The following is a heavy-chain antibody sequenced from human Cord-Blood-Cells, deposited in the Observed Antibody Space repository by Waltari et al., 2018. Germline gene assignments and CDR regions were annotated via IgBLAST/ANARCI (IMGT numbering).Heavy chain of an antibody. Sequence: QVTLKESGPALVKPTQTLTLTCTFSGFSLSTIGMRVSWFRQPPGKALEWLARIDWDDDKFYSTSLKTRLTISKDTSKNQVVLTMTNMDPVDTATYYCARMCPAVHGAFDIWGQGTMVTVSS. D-gene: IGHD3-10*02. CDR3: ARMCPAVHGAFDI. CDR2: IDWDDDK. CDR1: GFSLSTIGMR. J-gene: IGHJ3*02. V-gene: IGHV2-70*04.